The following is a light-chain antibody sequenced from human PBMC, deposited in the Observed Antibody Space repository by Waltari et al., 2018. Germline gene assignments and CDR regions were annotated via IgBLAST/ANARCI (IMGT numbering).Light chain of an antibody. CDR3: AAWDDSLNGLYV. J-gene: IGLJ1*01. CDR2: GDN. V-gene: IGLV1-44*01. Sequence: QSVLTQPPSASGTPGQRVPISCSGSSPNIGTTTVNWYQQLPGMAPRLLIYGDNQRPSGVPRRFSASKSGTSASLAISGLQSEDEADYFCAAWDDSLNGLYVFGTGTTVTVL. CDR1: SPNIGTTT.